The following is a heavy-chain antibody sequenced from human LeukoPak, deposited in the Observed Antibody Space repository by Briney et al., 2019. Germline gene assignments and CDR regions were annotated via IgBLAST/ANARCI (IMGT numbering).Heavy chain of an antibody. V-gene: IGHV3-11*01. CDR3: ARDSIVRGNIGNDMDV. CDR2: ISHSGRTM. D-gene: IGHD2-8*01. J-gene: IGHJ6*03. CDR1: GFTFSDYY. Sequence: NPGGSLRLSCAASGFTFSDYYMSWIHQAPGKGLEWVSYISHSGRTMYYADSVKGRFTISRDNAKNSLYLQMNSLRAGDTAVYYCARDSIVRGNIGNDMDVWGKGTTVTVSS.